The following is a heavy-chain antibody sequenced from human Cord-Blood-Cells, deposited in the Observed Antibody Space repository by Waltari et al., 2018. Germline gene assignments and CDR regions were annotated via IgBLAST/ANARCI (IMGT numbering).Heavy chain of an antibody. CDR1: GGPFSSYA. J-gene: IGHJ6*03. CDR3: ARDRRTRIAARPHYYYYYMDV. V-gene: IGHV1-69*01. CDR2: IIPIFGTA. Sequence: QVQLVQSGAEVKKPGSSVKVSCKASGGPFSSYAISWVRQSPGQRLEWMGGIIPIFGTANYAQKFQGRVTITADESMSTAYMELSSLRSEDTAVYYCARDRRTRIAARPHYYYYYMDVWGKGTTVTVSS. D-gene: IGHD6-6*01.